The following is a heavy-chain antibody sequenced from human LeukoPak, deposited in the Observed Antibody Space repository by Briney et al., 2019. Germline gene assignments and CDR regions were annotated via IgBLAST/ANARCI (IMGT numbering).Heavy chain of an antibody. V-gene: IGHV3-11*04. Sequence: PGGSLRLSCAASGFTFSDHYMSWIRQAPGKGLEWVSYISTDGRSILYGDSVRGRFTISRDNSKNTLYLQMNSLRAEDTAVYYCARDQSGFQGPAAPARGYYYYYGMDVWGQGTTVTVSS. CDR2: ISTDGRSI. D-gene: IGHD2-2*01. CDR1: GFTFSDHY. CDR3: ARDQSGFQGPAAPARGYYYYYGMDV. J-gene: IGHJ6*02.